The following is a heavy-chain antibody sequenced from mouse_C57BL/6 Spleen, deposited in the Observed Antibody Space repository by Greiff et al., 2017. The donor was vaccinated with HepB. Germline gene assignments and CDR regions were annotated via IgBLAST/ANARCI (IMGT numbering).Heavy chain of an antibody. CDR1: GYSITSGYY. CDR3: ARVGDYESLAMDY. Sequence: DVKLQESGPGLVKPSQSLSLTCSVTGYSITSGYYWNWIRQFPGNKLEWMGYISYDGSNNYNPSLKNRISITRDTSKNQFFLKLNSVTTEDTATYYCARVGDYESLAMDYWGQGTSVTVSS. V-gene: IGHV3-6*01. CDR2: ISYDGSN. J-gene: IGHJ4*01. D-gene: IGHD2-4*01.